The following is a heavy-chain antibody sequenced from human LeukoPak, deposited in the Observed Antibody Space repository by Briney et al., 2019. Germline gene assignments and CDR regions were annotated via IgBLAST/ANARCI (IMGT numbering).Heavy chain of an antibody. D-gene: IGHD3-3*01. Sequence: SETLSLTCAVSGGSISSNNWWGWVRQPPGKGLEWIGEIYHSGSPNYNPSLKSRVTISVDKSRNHFSLNLSSVTAADTAVYYCARGGRFLEWFYYYGMDVWGQGTTVTVSS. CDR3: ARGGRFLEWFYYYGMDV. J-gene: IGHJ6*02. CDR2: IYHSGSP. CDR1: GGSISSNNW. V-gene: IGHV4-4*02.